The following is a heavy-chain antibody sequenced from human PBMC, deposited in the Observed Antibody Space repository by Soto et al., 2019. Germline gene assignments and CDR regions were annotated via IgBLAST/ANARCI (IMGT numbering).Heavy chain of an antibody. CDR2: INPNSGGT. CDR1: GYNFTSHY. D-gene: IGHD1-26*01. Sequence: ASVKVSCKXSGYNFTSHYIHWVRQAPGQGLEWMGWINPNSGGTSYAQKFQGRVTMTRDTSITTAYMELSRLSSYDTAVYYCAKSGSSFRPSLGYFDYWGQGTLVTVSS. J-gene: IGHJ4*02. V-gene: IGHV1-2*02. CDR3: AKSGSSFRPSLGYFDY.